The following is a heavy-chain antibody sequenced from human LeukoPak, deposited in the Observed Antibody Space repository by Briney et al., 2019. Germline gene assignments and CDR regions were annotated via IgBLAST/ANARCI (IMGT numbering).Heavy chain of an antibody. CDR2: IYTSGST. V-gene: IGHV4-61*02. CDR3: ARANSGSFDY. D-gene: IGHD1-26*01. Sequence: SQTLSLTCTVSGGSISSGSYYWSWIRQPAGKGLEWIGRIYTSGSTNYNPSLKSRVTISVGTSKNQFSLKLSSVTAADTAVYYCARANSGSFDYWGQGTLVTVSS. CDR1: GGSISSGSYY. J-gene: IGHJ4*02.